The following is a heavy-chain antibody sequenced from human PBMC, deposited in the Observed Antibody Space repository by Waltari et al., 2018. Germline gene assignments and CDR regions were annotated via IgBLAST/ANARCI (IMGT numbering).Heavy chain of an antibody. CDR2: IYYSGST. J-gene: IGHJ5*02. CDR1: GGSISSHY. D-gene: IGHD4-17*01. Sequence: QVQLQESGPGLVKPSETLSLTCPVSGGSISSHYWSGIRQPPGKGLEWIGYIYYSGSTNYNPSLKSRVTISVDTSKNQFSLKLNSVTAADTAVYYCARDLDYGDENWFDPWGQGTLVTVSS. CDR3: ARDLDYGDENWFDP. V-gene: IGHV4-59*11.